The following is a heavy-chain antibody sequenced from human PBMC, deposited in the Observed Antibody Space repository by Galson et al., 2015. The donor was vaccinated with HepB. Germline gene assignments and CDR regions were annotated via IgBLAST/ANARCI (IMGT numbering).Heavy chain of an antibody. CDR2: IYYSGST. CDR3: ARDRSPTVTTGGLRFDP. J-gene: IGHJ5*02. Sequence: TLSLTCTVSGSSISSGDYYWGWIRQHPGKGLEWIGYIYYSGSTYYNPSLKSRVTISVDTSKNQFSLKLSSVTAADTAVYYCARDRSPTVTTGGLRFDPWGQGALVSVSS. D-gene: IGHD4-17*01. V-gene: IGHV4-31*03. CDR1: GSSISSGDYY.